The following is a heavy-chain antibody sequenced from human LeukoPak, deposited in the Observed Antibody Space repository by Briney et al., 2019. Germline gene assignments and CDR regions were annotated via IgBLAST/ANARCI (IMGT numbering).Heavy chain of an antibody. CDR1: GGSFSGYY. D-gene: IGHD3-22*01. V-gene: IGHV4-34*01. CDR2: INHSGST. CDR3: ARVSEDSSGCNWFDP. Sequence: SETLSLTCAVYGGSFSGYYWSWIRQPPGKGLEWIGEINHSGSTNYNPSLKSRVTISVDTSKNQFSLKLSSVTAADTAVYYCARVSEDSSGCNWFDPWGQGTLVTVSS. J-gene: IGHJ5*02.